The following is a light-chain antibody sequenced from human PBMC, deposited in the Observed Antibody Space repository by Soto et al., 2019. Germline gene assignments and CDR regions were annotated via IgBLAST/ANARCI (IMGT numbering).Light chain of an antibody. J-gene: IGLJ1*01. V-gene: IGLV2-8*01. CDR2: EVS. CDR3: NAQADNGKHV. Sequence: QSALTQPPSASGSPDQPVTIPSTENTNDVGHSSFISWYQQHPGKGPKLIIYEVSKRPSGVPDRFSGSKSGNTASLSVSGLQDEDEADYFCNAQADNGKHVFGTGTKLTVL. CDR1: TNDVGHSSF.